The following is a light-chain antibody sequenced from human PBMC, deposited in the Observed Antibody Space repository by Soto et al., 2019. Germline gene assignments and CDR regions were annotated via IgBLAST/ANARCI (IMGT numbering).Light chain of an antibody. CDR1: KLGNKY. CDR2: QDS. V-gene: IGLV3-1*01. Sequence: SYELTQPPSVSVSPGQTAIITCSGDKLGNKYACWYQQKPGQSPLLVIYQDSRRPSGIPERFSGSNSGNTATLTISGTLPVDEADYYCQAWDRSPVVFGGGTKLTVL. CDR3: QAWDRSPVV. J-gene: IGLJ2*01.